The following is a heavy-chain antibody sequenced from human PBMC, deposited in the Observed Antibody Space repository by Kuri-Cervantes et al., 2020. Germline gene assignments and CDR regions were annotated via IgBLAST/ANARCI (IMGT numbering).Heavy chain of an antibody. CDR3: ASRGGATGSEGYYGMDV. J-gene: IGHJ6*02. Sequence: ASVKVSCKASGYTFTSYYMHWVRQATGQGLEWMGWMNPNSGNTGYAQKFQGRVTMTRNTSISTAYMELSSLRSEDTAVYYCASRGGATGSEGYYGMDVRGQGTTVTVSS. V-gene: IGHV1-8*02. CDR2: MNPNSGNT. D-gene: IGHD5-12*01. CDR1: GYTFTSYY.